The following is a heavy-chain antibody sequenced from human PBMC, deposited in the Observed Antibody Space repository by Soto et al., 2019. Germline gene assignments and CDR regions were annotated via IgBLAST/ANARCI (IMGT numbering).Heavy chain of an antibody. D-gene: IGHD6-19*01. CDR1: GGSISSSSYY. V-gene: IGHV4-39*01. CDR3: ARHDFPDSSGWYIYYYYGMDV. J-gene: IGHJ6*02. Sequence: SETLSLTCTASGGSISSSSYYWGWIRQPPGKGLEWIGSIYYSGSTYYNPSLKSRVTISVDTSKNQFSLKLSSVTAADTAVYYCARHDFPDSSGWYIYYYYGMDVWGQGTTVTVSS. CDR2: IYYSGST.